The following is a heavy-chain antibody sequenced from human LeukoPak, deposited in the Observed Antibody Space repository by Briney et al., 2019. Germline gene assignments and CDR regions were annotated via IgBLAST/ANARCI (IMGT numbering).Heavy chain of an antibody. CDR2: ISSSGSTI. J-gene: IGHJ4*02. V-gene: IGHV3-48*04. Sequence: GGSLRLSCAASGFAFSTYSINWVRQAPGKGLEWVSYISSSGSTIYYADSVKGRFTISRDNAKNSLYLQMNSLRAEDTAVYYCARVEAATTNPRFDLWGQGTLVTVSS. D-gene: IGHD1-1*01. CDR3: ARVEAATTNPRFDL. CDR1: GFAFSTYS.